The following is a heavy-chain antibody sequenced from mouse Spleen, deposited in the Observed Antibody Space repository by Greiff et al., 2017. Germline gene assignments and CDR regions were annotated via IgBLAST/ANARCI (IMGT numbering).Heavy chain of an antibody. CDR2: ISSGSSTI. CDR3: ARRYDYDEDWYFDV. CDR1: GFTFSDYG. D-gene: IGHD2-4*01. J-gene: IGHJ1*03. V-gene: IGHV5-17*01. Sequence: DVKLVESGGGLVKPGGSLKLSCAASGFTFSDYGMHWVRQAPEKGLEWVAYISSGSSTIYYADTVKGRFTISRDNAKNTLFLQMTSLRSEDTAMYYCARRYDYDEDWYFDVWGTGTTVTVSS.